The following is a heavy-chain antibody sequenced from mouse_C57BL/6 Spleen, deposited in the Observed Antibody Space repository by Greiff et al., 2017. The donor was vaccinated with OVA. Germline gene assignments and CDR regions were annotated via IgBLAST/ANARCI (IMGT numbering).Heavy chain of an antibody. CDR3: ARELQAYYFDY. CDR1: GFTFSSYA. V-gene: IGHV5-4*01. D-gene: IGHD1-1*01. CDR2: ISDGGSYT. Sequence: EVKLVESGGGLVKPGGSLKLSCAASGFTFSSYAMSWVRQTPEKRLEWVATISDGGSYTYYPDNVKGRFTISRDNAKNNLYLQMSHLKSEDTAMYYCARELQAYYFDYWGQGTTLTVSS. J-gene: IGHJ2*01.